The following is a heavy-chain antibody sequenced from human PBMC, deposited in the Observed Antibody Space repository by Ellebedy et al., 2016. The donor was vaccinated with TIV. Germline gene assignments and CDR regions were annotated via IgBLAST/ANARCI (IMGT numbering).Heavy chain of an antibody. J-gene: IGHJ4*02. CDR1: GFTFSNAW. V-gene: IGHV3-11*01. Sequence: GGSLRLSXAASGFTFSNAWMSWVRQAPGKGLEWVSYISSSGSTIYYADSVKGRFTISRDNAKNSLYLQMNSLRAEDTAVYYCARASGSSDFDYWGQGTLVTVSS. D-gene: IGHD1-26*01. CDR3: ARASGSSDFDY. CDR2: ISSSGSTI.